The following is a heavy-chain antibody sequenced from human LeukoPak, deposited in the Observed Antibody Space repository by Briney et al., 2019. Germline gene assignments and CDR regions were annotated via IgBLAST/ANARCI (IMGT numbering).Heavy chain of an antibody. CDR2: ISWNSGSI. CDR3: ARARIAVAGTAYYFDY. V-gene: IGHV3-9*01. D-gene: IGHD6-19*01. J-gene: IGHJ4*02. Sequence: GGSLRLSCAASGFTFDDYAMHWVRQAPGKGLEWVSGISWNSGSIGYADSVKGRFTISRDNAKNSLYLQMNSLRAEDTAVYYCARARIAVAGTAYYFDYWGQGTLVTVSS. CDR1: GFTFDDYA.